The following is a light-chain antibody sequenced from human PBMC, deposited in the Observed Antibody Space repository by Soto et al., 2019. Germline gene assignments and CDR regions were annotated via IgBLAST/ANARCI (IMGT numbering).Light chain of an antibody. CDR3: QQLNSYPLIT. CDR1: QGISSY. J-gene: IGKJ3*01. CDR2: AAS. Sequence: DSQLTQSPSFLSASVGDRVTITCRASQGISSYLAWYQQKPGKAPKLLIYAASTLQSGVPSRFSGSGSGTEFALTISSLQPEDFATYYCQQLNSYPLITFGPGAKVDNK. V-gene: IGKV1-9*01.